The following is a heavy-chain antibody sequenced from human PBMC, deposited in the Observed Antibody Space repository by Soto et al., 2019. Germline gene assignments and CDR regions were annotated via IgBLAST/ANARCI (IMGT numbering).Heavy chain of an antibody. CDR2: ISGSGGST. Sequence: GGSLRLSCAASGFTFSSYAMSWVRQAPGKGLEWVSAISGSGGSTYYADSVKGRFTISRDNSKNTLYLQTNSLRAEDTAVYYCAKDGVVVVANNWFDPWGQGTLVTVSS. D-gene: IGHD2-15*01. V-gene: IGHV3-23*01. CDR3: AKDGVVVVANNWFDP. CDR1: GFTFSSYA. J-gene: IGHJ5*02.